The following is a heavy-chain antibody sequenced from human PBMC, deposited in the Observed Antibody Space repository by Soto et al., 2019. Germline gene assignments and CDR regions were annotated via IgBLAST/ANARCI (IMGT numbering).Heavy chain of an antibody. D-gene: IGHD6-19*01. CDR3: VRDGSGNLYLNWFDP. CDR2: ISSHSSTL. Sequence: GGSLRLSCAASGSTFSSYSMNWVRQAPGKGLEWISYISSHSSTLYYADSVKGRFTISRDNAGNSLYLQMNSLRDEDTAVYYCVRDGSGNLYLNWFDPWGQGTLVTVYS. CDR1: GSTFSSYS. J-gene: IGHJ5*02. V-gene: IGHV3-48*02.